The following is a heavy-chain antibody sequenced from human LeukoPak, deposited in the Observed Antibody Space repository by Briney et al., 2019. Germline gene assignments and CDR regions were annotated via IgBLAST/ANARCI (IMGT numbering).Heavy chain of an antibody. D-gene: IGHD3-3*01. J-gene: IGHJ4*02. CDR3: ARRQDFWSTYYQPDFDY. CDR1: GFTFSGYA. Sequence: GGSLRLSCAASGFTFSGYAMSWVRQTPGKGLEWVSAISGSGGATYYTDSVKGRFTISRDNSKNTLCLQMNGLRAEDTAVYYCARRQDFWSTYYQPDFDYWGQGTLVTVSS. CDR2: ISGSGGAT. V-gene: IGHV3-23*01.